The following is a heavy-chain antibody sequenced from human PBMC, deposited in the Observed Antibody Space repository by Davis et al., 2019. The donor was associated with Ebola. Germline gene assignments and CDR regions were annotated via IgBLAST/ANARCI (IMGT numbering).Heavy chain of an antibody. J-gene: IGHJ4*02. CDR3: ARLDSNRGLDY. V-gene: IGHV1-69*02. CDR1: GATFNSYT. CDR2: IIPILDMT. D-gene: IGHD3-22*01. Sequence: AASVKVSCKASGATFNSYTIIWVRQAPGQGLQWMGRIIPILDMTNYAQTFQGRVTITADKSTSAIYMELSSLRSDDTAVFYCARLDSNRGLDYWGQGTLVTVSS.